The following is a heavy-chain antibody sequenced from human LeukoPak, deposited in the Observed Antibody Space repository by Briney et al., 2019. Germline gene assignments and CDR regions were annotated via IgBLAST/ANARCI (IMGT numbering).Heavy chain of an antibody. D-gene: IGHD4-11*01. V-gene: IGHV1-69*05. CDR2: IIPIFGTA. CDR3: ALGAATYSNYGLDY. Sequence: SVKVSCKASGGTFSSYAISWVRQALGQGLEWMGGIIPIFGTANYAQKFQGRVTITTDESTSTAYMELSSLRSEDTAVYYCALGAATYSNYGLDYWGQGTLVTVSS. CDR1: GGTFSSYA. J-gene: IGHJ4*02.